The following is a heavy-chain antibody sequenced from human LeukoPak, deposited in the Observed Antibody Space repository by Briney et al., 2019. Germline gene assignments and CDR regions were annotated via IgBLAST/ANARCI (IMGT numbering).Heavy chain of an antibody. CDR3: ARRTDY. CDR2: IYSSGST. V-gene: IGHV4-4*07. D-gene: IGHD1-14*01. CDR1: GGSMNNYY. Sequence: SETLSLTCTVSGGSMNNYYWNWIRQPAGKGLEWIGHIYSSGSTNYNPSHKSRVTMSIDTSKNQFFLKLSSVTAADTAVYYCARRTDYWGQGTLVTVSS. J-gene: IGHJ4*02.